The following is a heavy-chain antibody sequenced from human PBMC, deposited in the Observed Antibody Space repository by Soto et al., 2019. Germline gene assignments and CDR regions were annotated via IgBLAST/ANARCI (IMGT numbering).Heavy chain of an antibody. Sequence: QVQLVQSGAEVKKPGSSVKVSCKASGGTFSSYTISWVRQAHGQGLEWMGRIIPILGIANYAQKFQGRVTITAAKSTSTAYMELSSLRSEDTAVYYCARGGAVDLALEGYWGQGTLVTVSS. J-gene: IGHJ4*02. CDR2: IIPILGIA. V-gene: IGHV1-69*02. CDR1: GGTFSSYT. D-gene: IGHD3-16*01. CDR3: ARGGAVDLALEGY.